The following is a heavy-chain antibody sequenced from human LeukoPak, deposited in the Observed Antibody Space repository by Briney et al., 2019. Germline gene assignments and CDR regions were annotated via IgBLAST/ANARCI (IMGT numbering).Heavy chain of an antibody. Sequence: GASVKVSCKASGYTFTIYFMHWVRQAPGQGLEWMGLVNPSGGSTNYAQKFQGRVTMNRDMSTSTVFMELDSLRSEDTAVYYCARGPGDLGDYWGQGTLVTVSS. J-gene: IGHJ4*02. V-gene: IGHV1-46*01. D-gene: IGHD7-27*01. CDR3: ARGPGDLGDY. CDR2: VNPSGGST. CDR1: GYTFTIYF.